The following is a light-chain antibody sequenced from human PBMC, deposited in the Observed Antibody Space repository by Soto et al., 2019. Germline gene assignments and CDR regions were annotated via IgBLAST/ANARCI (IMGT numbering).Light chain of an antibody. V-gene: IGKV1-39*01. CDR2: AAS. Sequence: DIPMTQSPSSLSASVGDRVTITCRASQSISTFLNWYQQKPGKAPKHLIYAASALQSGVPSRFSGSGSGTEFTLTISSLQPEDFATYYCQQSYNTLSITFGQGTRLEIK. CDR3: QQSYNTLSIT. J-gene: IGKJ5*01. CDR1: QSISTF.